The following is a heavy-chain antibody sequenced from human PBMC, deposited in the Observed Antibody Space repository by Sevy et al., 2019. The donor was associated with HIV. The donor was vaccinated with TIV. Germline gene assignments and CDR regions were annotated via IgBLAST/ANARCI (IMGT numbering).Heavy chain of an antibody. CDR2: IYYSGST. CDR1: GGSISSYY. Sequence: SETLSLTCTVPGGSISSYYWSWIRQPPGKGLEWIGYIYYSGSTNYNPSLKSRVTISVDTSKNQFSLKLSSVTAADTAVYYCARRYYGDYFGYYYYYMDVWGKGTTVTVSS. J-gene: IGHJ6*03. D-gene: IGHD4-17*01. CDR3: ARRYYGDYFGYYYYYMDV. V-gene: IGHV4-59*01.